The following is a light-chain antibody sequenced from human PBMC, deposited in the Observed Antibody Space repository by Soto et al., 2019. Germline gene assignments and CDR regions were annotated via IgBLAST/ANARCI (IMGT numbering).Light chain of an antibody. J-gene: IGKJ4*01. CDR1: QSVSSSS. CDR3: QQYGSSPRLT. V-gene: IGKV3-20*01. Sequence: EVVLTQSPGTLSLSPGERATLSCRASQSVSSSSLAWYQQKPGQAPRLLIYGASSRATGIPDRFSGSGSGTDFTLTISRLEPEDFAVYYCQQYGSSPRLTFGGGTKVEIQ. CDR2: GAS.